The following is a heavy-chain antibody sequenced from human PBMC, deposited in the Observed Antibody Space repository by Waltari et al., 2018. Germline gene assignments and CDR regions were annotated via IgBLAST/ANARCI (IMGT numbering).Heavy chain of an antibody. V-gene: IGHV4-59*11. CDR3: ARASGSYLGWFGP. J-gene: IGHJ5*02. CDR1: GGSISSHY. Sequence: QVQLQESGPGLVKPSETLSLTCTVSGGSISSHYWSWIRQPPGKGLEWIGYIYYSGSTNYNPSLKSRVTISVDTSKNQFSLKLSSVTAADTAVYYCARASGSYLGWFGPWGQGTLVTVSS. CDR2: IYYSGST. D-gene: IGHD3-10*01.